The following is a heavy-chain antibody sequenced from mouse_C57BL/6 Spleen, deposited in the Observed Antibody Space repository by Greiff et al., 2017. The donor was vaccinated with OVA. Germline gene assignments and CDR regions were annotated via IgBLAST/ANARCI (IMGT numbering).Heavy chain of an antibody. CDR2: IWSGGST. V-gene: IGHV2-2*01. J-gene: IGHJ3*01. CDR1: GFSLTSYG. D-gene: IGHD1-1*01. CDR3: ARKGDYYVSSYVSFAY. Sequence: VQLQESGPGLVQPSQSLSITCTVSGFSLTSYGVHWVRQSPGKGLEWLGVIWSGGSTDYNAAFISRLSISKDNSKSQVFFKMNSLQADDTAIYYCARKGDYYVSSYVSFAYWGQGTLVTVSA.